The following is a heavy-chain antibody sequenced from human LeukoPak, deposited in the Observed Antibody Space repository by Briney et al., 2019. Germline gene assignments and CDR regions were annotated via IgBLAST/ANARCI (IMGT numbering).Heavy chain of an antibody. Sequence: GGSLRLSCAASGFIFSNAWMSWVRQAPGKGLEGLGRVKSKTDGGTIDYTAPAKGRFTISRDDSISTLYLQLSSLTTEDTAVYYCTTGATSNRNYWGQGTLVTVSS. CDR1: GFIFSNAW. D-gene: IGHD6-6*01. V-gene: IGHV3-15*01. CDR3: TTGATSNRNY. CDR2: VKSKTDGGTI. J-gene: IGHJ4*02.